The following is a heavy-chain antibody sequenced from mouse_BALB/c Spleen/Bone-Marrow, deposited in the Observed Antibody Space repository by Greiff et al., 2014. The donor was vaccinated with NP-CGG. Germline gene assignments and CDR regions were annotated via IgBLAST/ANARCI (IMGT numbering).Heavy chain of an antibody. Sequence: VQLKESGPELVKPGASVKMSCKASGYTFTSYVMHWVKQKPGQGLEWIGYINPYNDGTKYNEKFKGKATLTSDKSSSTAYMELSSLTSEDSAVYYCARKVWYYAMGYWGQGTSVTVSS. V-gene: IGHV1-14*01. CDR1: GYTFTSYV. D-gene: IGHD2-10*02. J-gene: IGHJ4*01. CDR2: INPYNDGT. CDR3: ARKVWYYAMGY.